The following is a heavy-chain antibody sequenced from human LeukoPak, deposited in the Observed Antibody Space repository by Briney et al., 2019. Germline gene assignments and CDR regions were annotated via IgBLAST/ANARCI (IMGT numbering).Heavy chain of an antibody. Sequence: GGSLRLSCVASGFTFSNYAMSWVRQAPGKGLEWVSGISGDSGGTNYADSVKGRFTISRDNSKNTLYLQMNSLRAEDTAAYYCAKDGGPTVVYYFDSWGQGTLVTVSS. CDR3: AKDGGPTVVYYFDS. CDR2: ISGDSGGT. J-gene: IGHJ4*02. D-gene: IGHD1-1*01. V-gene: IGHV3-23*01. CDR1: GFTFSNYA.